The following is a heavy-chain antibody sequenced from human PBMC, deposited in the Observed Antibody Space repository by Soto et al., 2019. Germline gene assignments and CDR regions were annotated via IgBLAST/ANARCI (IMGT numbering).Heavy chain of an antibody. J-gene: IGHJ4*02. Sequence: QVQLVESGGGVVQPGRSLRLSCAASGFTFSRYGMHWVRQAPGKGLEWVAVISYDGSNKYYADSVKGRFTISRDDSKNTLYLKMNSLRAEDTAVYYCARGAVAGLSDYWGQGTLVTVSS. CDR1: GFTFSRYG. CDR3: ARGAVAGLSDY. CDR2: ISYDGSNK. V-gene: IGHV3-30*03. D-gene: IGHD6-19*01.